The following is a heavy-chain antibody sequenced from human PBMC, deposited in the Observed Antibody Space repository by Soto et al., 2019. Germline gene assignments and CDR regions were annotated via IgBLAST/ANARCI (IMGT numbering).Heavy chain of an antibody. V-gene: IGHV1-2*04. CDR3: ARALYYYDSSGSGYYGMDV. J-gene: IGHJ6*02. Sequence: ASVKVSCKASGYTFTGYYMHWVRQAPGQGLEWMGWINPNSGGTNYAQKFQGSVTMTRDTSISTAYMELSRLRSDDAAVYYCARALYYYDSSGSGYYGMDVWG. CDR1: GYTFTGYY. CDR2: INPNSGGT. D-gene: IGHD3-22*01.